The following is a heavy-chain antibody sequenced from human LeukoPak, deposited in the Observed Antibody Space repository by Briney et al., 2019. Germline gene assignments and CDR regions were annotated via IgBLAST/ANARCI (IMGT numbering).Heavy chain of an antibody. CDR2: ISANSGGT. Sequence: ASVKVSCKTSGYTFADYFIHWVRQAPGQGLEYMGRISANSGGTEYQQKFQGRVTMTRDMSISTAYVEVNWLISDDTAIYYCARDVSSTPNWEFDYWGQGTTVTVSS. D-gene: IGHD1-26*01. CDR3: ARDVSSTPNWEFDY. J-gene: IGHJ4*02. V-gene: IGHV1-2*06. CDR1: GYTFADYF.